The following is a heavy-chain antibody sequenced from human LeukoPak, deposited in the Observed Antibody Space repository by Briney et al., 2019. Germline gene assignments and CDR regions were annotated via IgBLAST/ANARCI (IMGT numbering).Heavy chain of an antibody. V-gene: IGHV1-69*05. D-gene: IGHD1-26*01. CDR3: ARDRRIGGATRGFDY. J-gene: IGHJ4*02. CDR1: GGTFSSYA. Sequence: GSSVKVSCKASGGTFSSYAISWVRQAPGQGLEWMGGIIPIFGTANYAQKFQGRVTITTDESTSTAYMELSSLRSEDTALYYCARDRRIGGATRGFDYWGQGTLITVSS. CDR2: IIPIFGTA.